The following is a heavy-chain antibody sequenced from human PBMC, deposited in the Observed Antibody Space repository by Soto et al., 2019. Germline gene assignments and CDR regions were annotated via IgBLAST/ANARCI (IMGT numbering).Heavy chain of an antibody. CDR1: GFTFSSYS. J-gene: IGHJ6*03. D-gene: IGHD4-17*01. V-gene: IGHV3-48*01. CDR2: ISSSSSTI. Sequence: GGSLKLSCAASGFTFSSYSMNWVRQAPGKGLEWVSYISSSSSTIYYADSVKGRFTISRDNAKNSLYLQMNSLRAEDTAVYYCARAPAYGDSACFYYYYYMDVWGKGTTVTVSS. CDR3: ARAPAYGDSACFYYYYYMDV.